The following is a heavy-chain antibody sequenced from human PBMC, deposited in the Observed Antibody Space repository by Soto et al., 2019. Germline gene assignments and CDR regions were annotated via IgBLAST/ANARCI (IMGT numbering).Heavy chain of an antibody. D-gene: IGHD3-16*01. Sequence: QLQLQESGSGLVKPSQTLSLTCAVSDGSISSGGYSWGWIRQPPGKGLEWLGNIYHTGRTNYNPSLKSRLTFSVDRSKNQFSLKLSSVTAADTAVYFCARDRILIKWGGLTYYYGVDVWGQGTTVIVSS. CDR3: ARDRILIKWGGLTYYYGVDV. J-gene: IGHJ6*01. CDR1: DGSISSGGYS. CDR2: IYHTGRT. V-gene: IGHV4-30-2*01.